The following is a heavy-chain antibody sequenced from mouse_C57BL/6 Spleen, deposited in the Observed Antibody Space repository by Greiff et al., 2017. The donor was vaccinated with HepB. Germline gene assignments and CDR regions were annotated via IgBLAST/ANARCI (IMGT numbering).Heavy chain of an antibody. CDR2: IWRGGST. V-gene: IGHV2-5*01. CDR1: GFSLTSYG. J-gene: IGHJ3*01. CDR3: ALLLTGTSWFAY. D-gene: IGHD4-1*01. Sequence: QVQLKESGPGLVQPSQSLSITCTVSGFSLTSYGVHWVRQSPGKGLEWLGVIWRGGSTDYNAASMSRLSITKVNSKSQVFFKMNSLQADDTAIYYCALLLTGTSWFAYWGQGTLLTVSA.